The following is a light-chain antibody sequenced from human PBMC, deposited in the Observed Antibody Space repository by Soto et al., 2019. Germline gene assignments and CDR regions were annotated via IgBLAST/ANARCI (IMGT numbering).Light chain of an antibody. CDR1: QSISNW. J-gene: IGKJ1*01. CDR2: KAS. Sequence: DDQMSMSPATVSASERDRVTITCRASQSISNWLAWYQQKPGEAPKLLIYKASTLKSGVPSRFSGSGSGTEFTLTISSLQHDDFAAYYCQPHHSYGAAFGKGANVDI. V-gene: IGKV1-5*03. CDR3: QPHHSYGAA.